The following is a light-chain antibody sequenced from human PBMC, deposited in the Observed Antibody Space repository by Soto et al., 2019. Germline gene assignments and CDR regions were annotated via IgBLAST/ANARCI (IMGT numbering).Light chain of an antibody. Sequence: EIVLTQSPGTLSLSPGEGATLSCRASQSVGCTFLAGYQQKGGQAPRLLIHGASNRATGIPDRFSGSGSGTDFTRTISRLEPEDFAVYYYQQYCGSPWTFGQGTTVE. CDR3: QQYCGSPWT. J-gene: IGKJ1*01. CDR1: QSVGCTF. CDR2: GAS. V-gene: IGKV3-20*01.